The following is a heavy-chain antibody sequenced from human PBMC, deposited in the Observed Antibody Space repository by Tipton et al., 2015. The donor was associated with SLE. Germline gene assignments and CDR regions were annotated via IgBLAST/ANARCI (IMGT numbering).Heavy chain of an antibody. CDR1: GFTFSSYA. Sequence: GSLRLSCAASGFTFSSYAMSWVRQAPGKGLEWVSAISGSGGSTYYADSVKGRFTISRDNSKNTLYLQMNSLRAEDTAVYYCAKDGPYGKGGGSCYSNFDYWGQGTMVTVSS. J-gene: IGHJ4*02. V-gene: IGHV3-23*01. D-gene: IGHD2-15*01. CDR2: ISGSGGST. CDR3: AKDGPYGKGGGSCYSNFDY.